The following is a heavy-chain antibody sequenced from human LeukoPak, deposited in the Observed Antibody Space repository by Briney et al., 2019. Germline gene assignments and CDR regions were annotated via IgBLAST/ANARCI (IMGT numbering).Heavy chain of an antibody. CDR2: INHSGST. J-gene: IGHJ3*02. CDR1: GGSFSGYY. V-gene: IGHV4-34*01. CDR3: ARGTTGNAFDI. Sequence: PSETLSLTCAVYGGSFSGYYWSWIRQPPGKGLEWIGEINHSGSTNYNPSLKSRVTISVDTSKNQFSLKLSSVTAADTAVYYCARGTTGNAFDIWGQGTMATVSS. D-gene: IGHD1-1*01.